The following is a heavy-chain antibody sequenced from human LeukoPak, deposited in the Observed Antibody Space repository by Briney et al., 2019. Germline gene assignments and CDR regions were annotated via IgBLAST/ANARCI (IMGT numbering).Heavy chain of an antibody. CDR3: ARALGDDPIHH. Sequence: GGSLRLSCAASGFTFSSYWMNWVRQAPGKGLEWVASVNEGGSERYYVDSVRGRFTISRDNAKNSLYLQMNSLRAEDTAVYYCARALGDDPIHHWGQGTLVTVSS. CDR2: VNEGGSER. V-gene: IGHV3-7*01. J-gene: IGHJ5*02. CDR1: GFTFSSYW. D-gene: IGHD3-16*01.